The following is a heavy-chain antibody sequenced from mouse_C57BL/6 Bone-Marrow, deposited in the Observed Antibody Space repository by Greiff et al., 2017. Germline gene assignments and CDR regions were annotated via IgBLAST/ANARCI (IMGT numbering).Heavy chain of an antibody. CDR3: TRDYYGSSYPYWYFDV. D-gene: IGHD1-1*01. V-gene: IGHV5-9-1*02. CDR1: GFTFSSYA. J-gene: IGHJ1*03. CDR2: ISSGGDYI. Sequence: DVHLVESGEGLVKPGGSLKLSCAASGFTFSSYAMSWVRQTPEKRLEWVAYISSGGDYIYYADTVKGRFTISRDNARNTLYLQMSSLKSEDTAMYYCTRDYYGSSYPYWYFDVWGTGTTVTVSS.